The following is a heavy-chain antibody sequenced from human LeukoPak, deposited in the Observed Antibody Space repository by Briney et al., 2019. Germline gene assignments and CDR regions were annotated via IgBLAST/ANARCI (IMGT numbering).Heavy chain of an antibody. CDR2: IYTSGST. D-gene: IGHD6-19*01. CDR1: GGSISSYY. CDR3: ARQRRGTAVAGTGYYMDV. J-gene: IGHJ6*03. Sequence: PSETLSLTCTVSGGSISSYYWSWLRQPPGKGLEWIGYIYTSGSTNYNPSLKSRVTISVDTSKNQFSLKLSSVTAADTAVYYCARQRRGTAVAGTGYYMDVWGKGTTVTVSS. V-gene: IGHV4-4*09.